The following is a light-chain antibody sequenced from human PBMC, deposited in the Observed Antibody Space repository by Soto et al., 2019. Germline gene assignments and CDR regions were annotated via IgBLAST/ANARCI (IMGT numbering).Light chain of an antibody. Sequence: DIQMTQSPSTLSASVGDRVTITCRASQGISNSLAWYQQKPGKVPKLLIYAASTLQSGVPSRFSGSRSGTDFTLTISSLQPEDVATYYCQNYNSDPKTFGPGTKVDIK. CDR2: AAS. CDR3: QNYNSDPKT. J-gene: IGKJ1*01. CDR1: QGISNS. V-gene: IGKV1-27*01.